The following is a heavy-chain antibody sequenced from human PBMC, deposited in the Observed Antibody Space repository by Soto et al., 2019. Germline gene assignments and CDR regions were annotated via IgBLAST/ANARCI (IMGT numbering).Heavy chain of an antibody. Sequence: EEQLVESGGGLVQPGGSLRLSCAASGFTFSSYWMHWVRQAPGKGLVWVSRINPGGTITDYADSVKGRFTISRDNAKNPVYLQMNSLRGDDTAQSFGTRVPIGNYGVWNYCGQGTQVTVSS. V-gene: IGHV3-74*01. CDR3: TRVPIGNYGVWNY. CDR1: GFTFSSYW. J-gene: IGHJ4*02. CDR2: INPGGTIT. D-gene: IGHD3-16*01.